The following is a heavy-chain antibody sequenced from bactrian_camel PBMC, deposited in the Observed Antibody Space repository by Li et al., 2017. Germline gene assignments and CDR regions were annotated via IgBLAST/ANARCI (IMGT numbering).Heavy chain of an antibody. V-gene: IGHV3S1*01. CDR1: GFRFSSAC. J-gene: IGHJ4*01. Sequence: VQLVESGGGSVEAGGSLRLSCAASGFRFSSACMSWFRQAPGKEREAVAGIGTGGGDTYYATSVKGRFTISRDNVKNTVYLQMNSLKSEDTGVYYCAVRLPTYEYVYWGQGTQVTVS. CDR2: IGTGGGDT. D-gene: IGHD3*01. CDR3: AVRLPTYEYVY.